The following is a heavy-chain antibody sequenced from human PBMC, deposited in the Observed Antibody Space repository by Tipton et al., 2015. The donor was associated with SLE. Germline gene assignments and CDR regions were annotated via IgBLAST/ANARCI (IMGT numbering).Heavy chain of an antibody. D-gene: IGHD1-26*01. CDR1: GGSISSYY. CDR2: ISWNSGGT. V-gene: IGHV4-59*12. J-gene: IGHJ3*02. Sequence: TLSLTCTVSGGSISSYYWSWVRQAPGKGLEWVSGISWNSGGTYYNPSLKSRVTISVDTSKNQFSLKLSSVTAADTAVYYCARDPGSGDAFDIWGQGTIVTVSS. CDR3: ARDPGSGDAFDI.